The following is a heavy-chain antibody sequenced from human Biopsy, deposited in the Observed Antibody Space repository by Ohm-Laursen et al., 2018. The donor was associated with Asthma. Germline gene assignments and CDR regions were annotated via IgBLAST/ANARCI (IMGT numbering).Heavy chain of an antibody. CDR2: INAGNGNT. Sequence: ASVKVSCKASGYTFISYAIHWVHQAPGQRLEWMGWINAGNGNTKYSQKFQGRVTITRDTPASTAYMDLSSLRSEDTAVYYCARTYYDVFAIWGQGTMVTVSS. V-gene: IGHV1-3*01. J-gene: IGHJ3*02. CDR3: ARTYYDVFAI. CDR1: GYTFISYA. D-gene: IGHD3-10*01.